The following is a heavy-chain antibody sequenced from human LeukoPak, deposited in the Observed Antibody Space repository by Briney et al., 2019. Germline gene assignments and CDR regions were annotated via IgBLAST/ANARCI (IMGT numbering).Heavy chain of an antibody. D-gene: IGHD3-10*01. J-gene: IGHJ4*02. Sequence: PGGSLRLSCAASGFTFSSYAMHWVRQAPGKGLEWVSAISGSGGSTYYADSVKGGFTISRDNSKNTLYLQMSSLRAEDTAVYYCAKEEEGVITMVRGGASLTNWGQGTLVTVSS. CDR3: AKEEEGVITMVRGGASLTN. CDR2: ISGSGGST. V-gene: IGHV3-23*01. CDR1: GFTFSSYA.